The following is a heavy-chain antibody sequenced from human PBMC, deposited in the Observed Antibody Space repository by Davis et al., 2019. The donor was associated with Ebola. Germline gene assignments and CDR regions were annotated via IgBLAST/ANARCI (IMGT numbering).Heavy chain of an antibody. CDR1: GGSISSYY. Sequence: PSETLSLTCTVSGGSISSYYWSWIRQPPGKGLEWIGYIYYSGSTNYNPSLKSRVTISVDTSKNQFSLKLSSVTAADTAVYYCAREYYYDSSGYSGFDPWGQGTLVTVSS. CDR2: IYYSGST. V-gene: IGHV4-59*01. J-gene: IGHJ5*02. CDR3: AREYYYDSSGYSGFDP. D-gene: IGHD3-22*01.